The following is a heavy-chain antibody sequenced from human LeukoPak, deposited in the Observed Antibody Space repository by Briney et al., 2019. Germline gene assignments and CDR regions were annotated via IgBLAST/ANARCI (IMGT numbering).Heavy chain of an antibody. CDR3: ARAGKADYGDYDAVVTKGVFDY. Sequence: GSLRLSCAVSGFTFTDYWMNWVRQAPGKGLEWIGEINHSGSTNYNPSLKSRVTISVDTSKNQFSLKLSSVTAADTAVYYCARAGKADYGDYDAVVTKGVFDYWGQGTLVTVSS. J-gene: IGHJ4*02. V-gene: IGHV4-34*01. CDR2: INHSGST. D-gene: IGHD4-17*01. CDR1: GFTFTDYW.